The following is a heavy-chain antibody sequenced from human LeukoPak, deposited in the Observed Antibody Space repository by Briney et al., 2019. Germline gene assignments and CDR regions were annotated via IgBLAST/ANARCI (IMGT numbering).Heavy chain of an antibody. D-gene: IGHD3-10*01. Sequence: GASVKVSCTASGYTFTSYYMHWVRQAPGQGLEWMGIINPSGGSTSYAQKFQGRVTMTRDTSTSTVYMELSSPRSEDTAVYYCARGRTMVRGVIPFSNPQSAEYFQHWGQGTLVTVS. V-gene: IGHV1-46*01. CDR3: ARGRTMVRGVIPFSNPQSAEYFQH. CDR1: GYTFTSYY. CDR2: INPSGGST. J-gene: IGHJ1*01.